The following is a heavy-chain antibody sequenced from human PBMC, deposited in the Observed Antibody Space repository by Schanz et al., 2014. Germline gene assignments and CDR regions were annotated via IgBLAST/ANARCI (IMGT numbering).Heavy chain of an antibody. V-gene: IGHV3-23*01. CDR1: GFNFSDYA. CDR3: ARDGEAAAGCDY. CDR2: ISGGGGTT. Sequence: EVQLLESGGGLVQPGGSLRLSCAASGFNFSDYAMCWVRQAPGKGLEWVSAISGGGGTTYYTDSVKGRFTISRDNSKNTLYLQMNSLRPEDTAVYYCARDGEAAAGCDYWGQGTLVTVSS. D-gene: IGHD6-13*01. J-gene: IGHJ4*02.